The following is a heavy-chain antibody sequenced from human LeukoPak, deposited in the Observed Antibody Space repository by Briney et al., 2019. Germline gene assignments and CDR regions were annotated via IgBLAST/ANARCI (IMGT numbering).Heavy chain of an antibody. D-gene: IGHD6-19*01. V-gene: IGHV1-2*06. CDR1: GYTFTGYY. CDR2: INPNSGGT. Sequence: ASVKVSCKASGYTFTGYYMHWVRQAPGQGLEWMGRINPNSGGTNYAQKFQGRVTMTRDTSIGTAYMELSRLRSDDTAVYYCARPRGRGSGWYYYGMDVWGQGTTVTVSS. J-gene: IGHJ6*02. CDR3: ARPRGRGSGWYYYGMDV.